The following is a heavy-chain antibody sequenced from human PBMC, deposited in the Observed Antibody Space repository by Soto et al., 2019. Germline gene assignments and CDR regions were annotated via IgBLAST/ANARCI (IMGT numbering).Heavy chain of an antibody. J-gene: IGHJ6*02. Sequence: QVQLVQSGAEVKKPGASVKVSCKASGYTFSSYGISWVRQAPGHGLEWMGWISGYNGNTNYAQKLQGRVTMTIDTSTSTGYMELRSLRSDDTAVYYCARDRGGDGMDVWDQGTTVTVSS. CDR1: GYTFSSYG. V-gene: IGHV1-18*01. CDR2: ISGYNGNT. D-gene: IGHD3-16*01. CDR3: ARDRGGDGMDV.